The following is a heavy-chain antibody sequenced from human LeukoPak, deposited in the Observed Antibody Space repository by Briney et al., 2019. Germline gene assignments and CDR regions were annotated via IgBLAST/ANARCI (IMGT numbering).Heavy chain of an antibody. J-gene: IGHJ4*02. V-gene: IGHV3-21*01. CDR2: ISSSSSNI. Sequence: PGGSLRLSCAASGFSVSTNYMTWVRQAPGKGLEWVSSISSSSSNIYYADSVKGRFTISRDNAKNSLFLQMNSLRAEDTAVYYCAREGYSFGDDFWGQGTLVTVSS. CDR3: AREGYSFGDDF. D-gene: IGHD3-16*01. CDR1: GFSVSTNY.